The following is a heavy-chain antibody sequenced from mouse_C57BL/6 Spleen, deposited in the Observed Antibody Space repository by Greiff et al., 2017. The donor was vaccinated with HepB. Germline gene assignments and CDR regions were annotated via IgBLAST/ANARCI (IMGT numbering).Heavy chain of an antibody. J-gene: IGHJ1*03. D-gene: IGHD1-1*01. CDR2: ISDGGSYT. Sequence: DVMLVESGGGLVKPGGSLKLSCAASGFTFSSYAMSWVRQTPEKRLEWVATISDGGSYTYYPDNVKGRFTISRDNAKNNLYLQMSHLKSEDTAMYYCARDRNYGSSPWYFDVWGTGTTVTVSS. CDR3: ARDRNYGSSPWYFDV. CDR1: GFTFSSYA. V-gene: IGHV5-4*01.